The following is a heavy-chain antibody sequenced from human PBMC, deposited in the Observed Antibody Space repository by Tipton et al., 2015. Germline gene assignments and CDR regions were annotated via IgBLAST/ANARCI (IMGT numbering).Heavy chain of an antibody. CDR2: ISHSGNT. Sequence: LKLSCAVSAYSISSDYYWGWIRQPPGKGLEWIGSISHSGNTYYNPSLKSRVTMSVGSSKNQFSLKLSSVTAADTAVYYCARGHYVSRMDVWGQGTTVTVS. D-gene: IGHD3-10*01. CDR3: ARGHYVSRMDV. V-gene: IGHV4-38-2*01. CDR1: AYSISSDYY. J-gene: IGHJ6*02.